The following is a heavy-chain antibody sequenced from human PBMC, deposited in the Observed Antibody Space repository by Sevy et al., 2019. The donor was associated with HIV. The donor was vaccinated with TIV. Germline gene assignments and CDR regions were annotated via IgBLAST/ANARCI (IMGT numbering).Heavy chain of an antibody. D-gene: IGHD4-17*01. CDR1: GYTLSNYF. J-gene: IGHJ4*02. CDR2: INPKSGDT. V-gene: IGHV1-2*02. CDR3: ARALWDGDYVNIDS. Sequence: ASVKVSCKASGYTLSNYFLHWVRQAPGQGLEWMGWINPKSGDTNYAQKFKGRVTMTRDTSISTAYMEVSRLRSDDTAVFYCARALWDGDYVNIDSWGQGTLVTVSS.